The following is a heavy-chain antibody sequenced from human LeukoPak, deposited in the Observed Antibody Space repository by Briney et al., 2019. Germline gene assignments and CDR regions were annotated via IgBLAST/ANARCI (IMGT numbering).Heavy chain of an antibody. D-gene: IGHD2-15*01. CDR3: ARDIVVVVAAIALFDY. CDR2: IIPILGIA. Sequence: SVKVSCKASGGTFSSYAISWVRQAPGQGLEWVGRIIPILGIANYAQKFQGRVTITADKSTSTAYMELSSLRSEDTAVYYCARDIVVVVAAIALFDYWGQGTLVTVSS. V-gene: IGHV1-69*04. J-gene: IGHJ4*02. CDR1: GGTFSSYA.